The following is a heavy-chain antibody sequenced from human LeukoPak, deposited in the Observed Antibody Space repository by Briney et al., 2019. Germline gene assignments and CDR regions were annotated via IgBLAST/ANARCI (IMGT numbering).Heavy chain of an antibody. CDR3: ARGHGSSWYGGWFDP. CDR1: GGTFSSCA. V-gene: IGHV1-69*13. CDR2: IIPIFGTA. J-gene: IGHJ5*02. Sequence: GASVMVSCKASGGTFSSCAMSWVRQAPGQGLEWMGGIIPIFGTANYALKFQGRVTITADESTSTAYMELSSLRSEDTAVYYCARGHGSSWYGGWFDPWGQGTLVTVSS. D-gene: IGHD6-13*01.